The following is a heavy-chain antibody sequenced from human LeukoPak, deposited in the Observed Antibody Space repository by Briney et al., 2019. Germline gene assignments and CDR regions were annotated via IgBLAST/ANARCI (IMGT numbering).Heavy chain of an antibody. CDR2: INNDGGSA. CDR1: GFTFNNYW. D-gene: IGHD1-1*01. Sequence: GGSLRLSCAASGFTFNNYWIHWVRQVPGKGLVWVSRINNDGGSASYVDSVKGRFTISRDNAKNTLFLQMNSLRAEDTAVYYCARRGTGHGMDVWGQGTTVIVSS. J-gene: IGHJ6*02. V-gene: IGHV3-74*01. CDR3: ARRGTGHGMDV.